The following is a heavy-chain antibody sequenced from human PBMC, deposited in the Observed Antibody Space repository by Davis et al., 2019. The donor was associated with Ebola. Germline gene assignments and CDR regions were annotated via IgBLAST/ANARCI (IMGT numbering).Heavy chain of an antibody. Sequence: SETLSLTCTVSGGSISSSSYYWGWIRQHPGKGLEWIGSIYYSGSTYYNPSLKSRVTISVDTSKNQFSLKLSSVTAADTAVYYCASGQLLWFGELYRYYGMDVWGQGTTVTVSS. CDR1: GGSISSSSYY. CDR2: IYYSGST. D-gene: IGHD3-10*01. CDR3: ASGQLLWFGELYRYYGMDV. J-gene: IGHJ6*02. V-gene: IGHV4-39*01.